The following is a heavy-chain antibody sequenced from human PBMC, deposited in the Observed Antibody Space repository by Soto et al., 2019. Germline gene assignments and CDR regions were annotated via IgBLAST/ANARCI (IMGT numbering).Heavy chain of an antibody. CDR2: INPSGGST. V-gene: IGHV1-46*03. Sequence: QVQLVQSGAEVKKPGASVKVSCKASGYTFTSYYMHWVRQAPGQGLEWMGRINPSGGSTSYAQKFQGSVTLTRDTSTSTVYMELSSLRSEDTAVYYCASRDVRYFDWLLDYWGQGTLVTVSS. J-gene: IGHJ4*02. CDR1: GYTFTSYY. D-gene: IGHD3-9*01. CDR3: ASRDVRYFDWLLDY.